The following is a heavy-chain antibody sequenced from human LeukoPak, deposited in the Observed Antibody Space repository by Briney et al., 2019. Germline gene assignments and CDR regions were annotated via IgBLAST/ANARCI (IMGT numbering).Heavy chain of an antibody. D-gene: IGHD4-17*01. CDR1: GFTFSSYA. V-gene: IGHV3-23*01. J-gene: IGHJ4*02. Sequence: TGGSLRLSCAASGFTFSSYAMSWVRQAPGKGLEWVSAISGSGGSTYYADSVKGRFTISRDNSKNTLYLQMNSLRAEDTAVYYCAKDLTMWDYGDSDVSCFDYWGQGTLVTVSS. CDR2: ISGSGGST. CDR3: AKDLTMWDYGDSDVSCFDY.